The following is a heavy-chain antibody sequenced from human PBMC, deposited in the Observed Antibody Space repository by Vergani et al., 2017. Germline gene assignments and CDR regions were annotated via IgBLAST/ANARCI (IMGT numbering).Heavy chain of an antibody. V-gene: IGHV4-31*03. CDR2: IYYSGST. Sequence: QLHLQESGPGLVKPSQTLSLTCTVSGDSISSSGYYWSWIRQHPGKGLEWIGYIYYSGSTYYNSSLKSRVTISVDTSKNQFSLRLSSVTTADTAVYYCARESRGMVANFDYWGQGTLVTVSS. CDR3: ARESRGMVANFDY. J-gene: IGHJ4*02. D-gene: IGHD2-15*01. CDR1: GDSISSSGYY.